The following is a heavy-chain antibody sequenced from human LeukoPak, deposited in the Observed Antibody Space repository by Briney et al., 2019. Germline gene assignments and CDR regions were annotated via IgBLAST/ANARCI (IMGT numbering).Heavy chain of an antibody. CDR1: GDSINSYY. CDR2: IYYRGSA. Sequence: SQTLSLTCTVSGDSINSYYWSWIRQPPGKGLEWHGYIYYRGSANYNPSLKSRVTISIDTSKNQFSLKLTSVTAADTAVYYCARLLHDWFDSWGQGTLVTVSS. CDR3: ARLLHDWFDS. J-gene: IGHJ5*01. V-gene: IGHV4-59*08. D-gene: IGHD4-11*01.